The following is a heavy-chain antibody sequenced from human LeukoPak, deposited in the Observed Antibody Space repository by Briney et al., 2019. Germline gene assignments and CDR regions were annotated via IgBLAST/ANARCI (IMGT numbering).Heavy chain of an antibody. D-gene: IGHD3-22*01. CDR2: ISYDGSNK. J-gene: IGHJ4*02. V-gene: IGHV3-30*04. CDR3: AKDYDRSGYYYEDY. Sequence: GGSLRLSCAASGFTFSSYAMHWVRQAPGKGLEWVAVISYDGSNKYYADSMKGRFTVSRDNSKNTLYLQMNSLRAEDTAVYYCAKDYDRSGYYYEDYWGQGTLVTVSS. CDR1: GFTFSSYA.